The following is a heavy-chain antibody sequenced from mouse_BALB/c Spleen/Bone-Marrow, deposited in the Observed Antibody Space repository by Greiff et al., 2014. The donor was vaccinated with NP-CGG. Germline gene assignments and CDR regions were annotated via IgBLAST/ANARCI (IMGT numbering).Heavy chain of an antibody. V-gene: IGHV1S30*01. Sequence: VQLQQSGPELVKPGPSVKISCKASGYSFTGYYMHWVKQSHGKSLEWIGEINPYNGGTSYNQKFKGKATLTVDTSSSTAFMELHSLTSEDSLVYYCARQLYGNSAPWRQGTLVTVSA. CDR2: INPYNGGT. CDR3: ARQLYGNSAP. CDR1: GYSFTGYY. J-gene: IGHJ3*01. D-gene: IGHD2-10*02.